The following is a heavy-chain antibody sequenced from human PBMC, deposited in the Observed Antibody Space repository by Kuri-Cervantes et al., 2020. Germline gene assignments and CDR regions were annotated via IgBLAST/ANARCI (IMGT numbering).Heavy chain of an antibody. D-gene: IGHD2-15*01. Sequence: ASVKVSCKASGFTFTGYYIHWVRQAPGQGLEWMGWVNPNNGGTNYAQKFQGRATMTSDTSITTGYMELGSLRSDDTAVYYCARVRRVGHTGYYMDVWGKGTTVTVSS. CDR1: GFTFTGYY. J-gene: IGHJ6*03. CDR2: VNPNNGGT. V-gene: IGHV1-2*02. CDR3: ARVRRVGHTGYYMDV.